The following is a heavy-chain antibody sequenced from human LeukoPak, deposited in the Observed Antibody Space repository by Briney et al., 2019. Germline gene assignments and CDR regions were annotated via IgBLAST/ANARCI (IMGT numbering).Heavy chain of an antibody. Sequence: ASVKVSCKASGYTFTSYDINWVRQSTGQGLKWMGWMNPNSGNTGYAQKFQGRVTMTRDTSISTAYMELSSLRSEDTAVYYCARDVAAAAGSYFDYWGQGTLVTVSS. D-gene: IGHD2-15*01. V-gene: IGHV1-8*01. CDR2: MNPNSGNT. J-gene: IGHJ4*02. CDR1: GYTFTSYD. CDR3: ARDVAAAAGSYFDY.